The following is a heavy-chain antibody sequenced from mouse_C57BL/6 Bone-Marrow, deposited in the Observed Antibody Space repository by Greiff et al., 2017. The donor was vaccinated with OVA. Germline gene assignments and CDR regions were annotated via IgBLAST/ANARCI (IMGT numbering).Heavy chain of an antibody. V-gene: IGHV3-6*01. Sequence: EVQLQESGPGLVKPSQSLSLTCSVTGYSITSGYYWNWIRQFPGNKLEWMGYISYDGSNNYNPSLKNRISITRDTSKNQFFLKLNSVTTEDTATYYCAREGLRLHLYYAMDYWGQGTSVTVSS. D-gene: IGHD3-2*02. CDR3: AREGLRLHLYYAMDY. CDR2: ISYDGSN. CDR1: GYSITSGYY. J-gene: IGHJ4*01.